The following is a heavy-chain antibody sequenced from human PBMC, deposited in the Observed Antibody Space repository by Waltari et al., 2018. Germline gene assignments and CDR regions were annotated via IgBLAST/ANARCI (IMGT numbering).Heavy chain of an antibody. V-gene: IGHV3-66*01. D-gene: IGHD2-21*02. CDR3: AKDPIVVVTAIFDY. CDR1: GFTVSSNY. J-gene: IGHJ4*02. CDR2: IYSGGST. Sequence: EVQLVESGGGLVQPGGSLRLSCAASGFTVSSNYMSWVRQAPGKGLECVSVIYSGGSTYYADSVKVRFTISRDNSKNTLYLQMNSLRAEDTAVYYCAKDPIVVVTAIFDYWGQGTLVTVSS.